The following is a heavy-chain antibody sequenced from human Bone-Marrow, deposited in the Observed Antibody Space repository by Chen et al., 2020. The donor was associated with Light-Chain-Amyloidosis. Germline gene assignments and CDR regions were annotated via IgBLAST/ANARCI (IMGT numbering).Heavy chain of an antibody. V-gene: IGHV3-9*01. D-gene: IGHD6-13*01. CDR1: GFTFDDYA. CDR3: AKSSYSSSFFLDAFDI. J-gene: IGHJ3*02. Sequence: LVESGGGLVQPGRSLRLSCAASGFTFDDYAMHWVRQAPGKGLEWVSGISWHSGSIGYADSVKGRFTISRDNAKNSLYLQMNSLRAEDTALYYCAKSSYSSSFFLDAFDIWGQGTMVTVSS. CDR2: ISWHSGSI.